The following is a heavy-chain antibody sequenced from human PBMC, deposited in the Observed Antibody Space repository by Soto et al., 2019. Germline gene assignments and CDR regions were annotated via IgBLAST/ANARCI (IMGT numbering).Heavy chain of an antibody. CDR1: GYTFTSYG. D-gene: IGHD3-3*01. CDR3: ARVGNDFWSGYYTQYCWFDP. V-gene: IGHV1-18*01. J-gene: IGHJ5*02. CDR2: ISAYNGNT. Sequence: GASVKVSCKASGYTFTSYGISWVRQAPGQGLEWMGWISAYNGNTNYAQKLQGRVTMTTDTSTSTAYMELRSLRSDDTAVYYCARVGNDFWSGYYTQYCWFDPWGQGTLVTVSS.